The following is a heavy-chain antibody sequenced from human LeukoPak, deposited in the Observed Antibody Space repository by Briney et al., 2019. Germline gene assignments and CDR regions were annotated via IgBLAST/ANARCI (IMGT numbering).Heavy chain of an antibody. D-gene: IGHD6-13*01. CDR2: ISYDGSNK. Sequence: GGSLRLSCAASGFTFSSYGMHWVRQAPGKGLEWVAVISYDGSNKYYADSVKGRFTISRGNSKNTLYLQMNSLRAEDTAVYYCAKGLGSWYGGGHYYGMDVWGQGTTVTVSS. CDR3: AKGLGSWYGGGHYYGMDV. V-gene: IGHV3-30*18. J-gene: IGHJ6*02. CDR1: GFTFSSYG.